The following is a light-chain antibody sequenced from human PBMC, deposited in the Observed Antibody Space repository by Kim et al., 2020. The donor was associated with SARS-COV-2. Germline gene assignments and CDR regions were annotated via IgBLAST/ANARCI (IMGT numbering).Light chain of an antibody. Sequence: GQSVDISCARTSSYVGRDNYVSWYQHHPGKAPKLIIYDVTKRPTGVPDRFSGSKSGNTASLTVSGLQAEDEADYYCSSYAGRNDLVFGGGTQLTVL. CDR1: SSYVGRDNY. CDR2: DVT. V-gene: IGLV2-8*01. J-gene: IGLJ2*01. CDR3: SSYAGRNDLV.